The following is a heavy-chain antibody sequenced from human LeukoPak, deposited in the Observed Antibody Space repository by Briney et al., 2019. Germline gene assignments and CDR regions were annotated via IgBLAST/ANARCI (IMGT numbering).Heavy chain of an antibody. V-gene: IGHV7-4-1*02. Sequence: EASVKGSCKASGYTFTNYAMHWVRQAPGQGLEWMGWIHPSTGNPTYAPGFAGRFVFSLDTSVSTTYLQISSLKAEDTAVYYCARAFQSLGGLSLPDYWGQGTLVTVSS. J-gene: IGHJ4*02. CDR2: IHPSTGNP. D-gene: IGHD3-16*02. CDR3: ARAFQSLGGLSLPDY. CDR1: GYTFTNYA.